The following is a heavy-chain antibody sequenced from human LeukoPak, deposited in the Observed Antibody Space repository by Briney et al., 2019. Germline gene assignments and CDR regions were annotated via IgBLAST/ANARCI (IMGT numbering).Heavy chain of an antibody. J-gene: IGHJ4*02. V-gene: IGHV3-21*01. CDR1: GFTFSSYS. Sequence: GGSLRLSCAASGFTFSSYSMNWVRQAPGKGLEWVSSISSSSSYIYYADSVKGRFTISRDNAKNSLYLQMNSLRAEDTAVYYCARRVVYYGSGSYYEAFDYWGQGTLVTVSS. CDR2: ISSSSSYI. CDR3: ARRVVYYGSGSYYEAFDY. D-gene: IGHD3-10*01.